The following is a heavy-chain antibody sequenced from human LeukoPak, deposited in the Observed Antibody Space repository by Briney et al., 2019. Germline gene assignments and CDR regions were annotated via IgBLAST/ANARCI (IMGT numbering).Heavy chain of an antibody. CDR1: GGSISIDNYH. CDR3: TRVRPGSQSDY. V-gene: IGHV4-39*07. Sequence: SETLSLTCTVSGGSISIDNYHWAWIRQPPGKGLEWIGSIYHSGNTYYNPSLESRVTISVDTSKNHFSLQLSSVTAADTAVYYCTRVRPGSQSDYWGQGTLVTVSS. J-gene: IGHJ4*02. D-gene: IGHD3-10*01. CDR2: IYHSGNT.